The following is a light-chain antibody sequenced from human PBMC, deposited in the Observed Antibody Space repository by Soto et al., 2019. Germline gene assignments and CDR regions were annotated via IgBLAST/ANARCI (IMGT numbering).Light chain of an antibody. CDR3: CAYAGSYPFV. CDR2: DVD. Sequence: QSALTQPRSGSGSPGQSVTISCTGTSSDVGGYNYVSWYQHHPGKAPKLMIYDVDKRHSGVPGRFSGSKSGNTASLTISGLTAEHEADYYCCAYAGSYPFVFGTGTKVTVL. CDR1: SSDVGGYNY. V-gene: IGLV2-11*01. J-gene: IGLJ1*01.